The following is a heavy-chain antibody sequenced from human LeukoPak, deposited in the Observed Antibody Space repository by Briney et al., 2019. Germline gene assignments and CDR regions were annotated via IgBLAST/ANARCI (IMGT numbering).Heavy chain of an antibody. D-gene: IGHD3-3*01. CDR1: GFTFSNNP. CDR3: AKPTTPGFLEWLSPFEY. J-gene: IGHJ4*02. CDR2: ISYDENHI. V-gene: IGHV3-30-3*02. Sequence: GTSLRLSCAVSGFTFSNNPVHWVRQAPGKGLEWVAVISYDENHIYYADSVKGRFTISRDNSKNTLYLQMNSLRAEDTAVYYCAKPTTPGFLEWLSPFEYWGQGTLVTVSS.